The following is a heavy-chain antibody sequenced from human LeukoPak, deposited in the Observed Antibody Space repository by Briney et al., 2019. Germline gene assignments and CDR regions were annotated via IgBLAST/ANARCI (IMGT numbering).Heavy chain of an antibody. CDR1: GGSISSYY. D-gene: IGHD6-13*01. CDR2: VYTSGST. Sequence: PSETLSLTCTVSGGSISSYYWSWIRQPAGKGLEWIGRVYTSGSTNYNPSLKSRVTMSVDTSKNQFSLKLSSVTAADTAVYYCARDMGLIYSSRGAFDFWGQGTMVTVSS. J-gene: IGHJ3*01. CDR3: ARDMGLIYSSRGAFDF. V-gene: IGHV4-4*07.